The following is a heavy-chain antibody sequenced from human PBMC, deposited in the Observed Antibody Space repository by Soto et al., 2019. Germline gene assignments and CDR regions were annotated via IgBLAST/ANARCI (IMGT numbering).Heavy chain of an antibody. V-gene: IGHV4-39*01. CDR2: ISYGGST. J-gene: IGHJ4*02. D-gene: IGHD1-1*01. CDR3: ASHRRENGTYAQPLDY. CDR1: GGSISSTSYY. Sequence: SETLSLTCTVSGGSISSTSYYWGWVRQPPEKGLEWIGAISYGGSTYHNPSLRSRVTIFVDTSKSQFSLDLTSVTAADTAVYYCASHRRENGTYAQPLDYWGQGTLVTVSS.